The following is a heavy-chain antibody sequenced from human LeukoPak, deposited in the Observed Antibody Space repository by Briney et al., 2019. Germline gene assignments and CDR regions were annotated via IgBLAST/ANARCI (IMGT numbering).Heavy chain of an antibody. CDR1: GGSISSRSNY. CDR2: IYYSGST. V-gene: IGHV4-39*01. CDR3: ASAMIVVVIGFDY. Sequence: PSETLSLTCTVSGGSISSRSNYWGWIRQPPGKGLEWIGSIYYSGSTYYNPSLKSRVTISVDTSKNQFSLKLSSVTAADTAVYYCASAMIVVVIGFDYWGQGTLVTVSS. J-gene: IGHJ4*02. D-gene: IGHD3-22*01.